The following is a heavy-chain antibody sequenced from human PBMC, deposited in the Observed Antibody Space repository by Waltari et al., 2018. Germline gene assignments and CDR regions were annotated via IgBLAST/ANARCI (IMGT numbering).Heavy chain of an antibody. J-gene: IGHJ2*01. V-gene: IGHV3-9*01. D-gene: IGHD3-16*01. Sequence: EVQLVESGGGLVQPGRSLRLSCAASGFDYYDSAMHWVRQVPGKGLEWVSVVSWSGATVGYADSVNGRFAISRDNAKNSLYRQMNSLRVEDTAFYYCAASRGVYWYFDFWGRGTLVSVSS. CDR1: GFDYYDSA. CDR3: AASRGVYWYFDF. CDR2: VSWSGATV.